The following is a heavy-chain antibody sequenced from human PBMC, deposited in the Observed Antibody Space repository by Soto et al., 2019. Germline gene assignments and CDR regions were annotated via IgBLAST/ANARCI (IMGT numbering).Heavy chain of an antibody. CDR3: ARDSCSSTGCQYYYYGMDV. CDR2: IYYSGST. CDR1: GGSISSGGYY. Sequence: SETLSLTCTVSGGSISSGGYYWSWIRQHPGKGLEWIGYIYYSGSTYYNPSLKSRVTISVDTSKNQFSLKLSSVTAADTAVYYCARDSCSSTGCQYYYYGMDVWGQGTKVTVYS. J-gene: IGHJ6*02. D-gene: IGHD2-2*01. V-gene: IGHV4-31*03.